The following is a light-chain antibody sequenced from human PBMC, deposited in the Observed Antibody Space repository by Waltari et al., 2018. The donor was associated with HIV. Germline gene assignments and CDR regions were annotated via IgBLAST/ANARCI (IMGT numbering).Light chain of an antibody. CDR1: RRDVGTYDY. V-gene: IGLV2-23*02. CDR3: AAWDDSLNGRYV. CDR2: DVT. J-gene: IGLJ1*01. Sequence: QSALTQPASVSGSPGQAITISCTGSRRDVGTYDYISWYQPHPGTAPKLIISDVTERPSGISNRFSGSKSGTTASLTISGLQAEDEADYYCAAWDDSLNGRYVFGTGTKVTVL.